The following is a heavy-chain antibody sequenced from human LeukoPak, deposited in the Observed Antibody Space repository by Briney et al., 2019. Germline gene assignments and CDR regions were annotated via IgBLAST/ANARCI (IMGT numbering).Heavy chain of an antibody. CDR3: ARGPRITLIRGGQWYYYMDV. V-gene: IGHV1-46*01. D-gene: IGHD3-10*01. CDR1: GYRFTIYY. J-gene: IGHJ6*03. Sequence: ASVKVSCKASGYRFTIYYIHWVRQAPGQGLEWMGLINPSGGSTNYAQKFQGRVTMTRDTSTSTVYMELSSLRSEDTAVYYCARGPRITLIRGGQWYYYMDVWGKGTTVTISS. CDR2: INPSGGST.